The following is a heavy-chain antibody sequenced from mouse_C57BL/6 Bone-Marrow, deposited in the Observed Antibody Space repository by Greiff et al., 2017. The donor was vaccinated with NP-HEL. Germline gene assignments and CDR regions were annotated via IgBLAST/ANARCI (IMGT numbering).Heavy chain of an antibody. CDR2: IDPSDSYT. J-gene: IGHJ4*01. V-gene: IGHV1-69*01. CDR1: GYTFTSYW. D-gene: IGHD1-1*01. CDR3: ARPSITTVVAEDYAMDY. Sequence: QVQLQQPGAELVMPGASVKLSCKASGYTFTSYWMHWVKQRPGQGLEWIGEIDPSDSYTNYNQKFKGKSTLTVDKSSSTAYMQLSSLTSEDSAVYYCARPSITTVVAEDYAMDYWGQGTSGTVSA.